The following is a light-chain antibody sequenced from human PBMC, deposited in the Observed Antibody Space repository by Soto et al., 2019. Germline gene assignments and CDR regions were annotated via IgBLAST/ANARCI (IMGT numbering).Light chain of an antibody. V-gene: IGKV1-5*01. Sequence: IHMTQAPSTLSASGGDRVTIACRANHNVNTWLAWYQKKPLKAPKLLIYDASNLQSGVPSRFSGSGSGTQFTLSISSLQPDDFATYYCQEYNSAWRFGQGTKVDI. CDR2: DAS. J-gene: IGKJ1*01. CDR1: HNVNTW. CDR3: QEYNSAWR.